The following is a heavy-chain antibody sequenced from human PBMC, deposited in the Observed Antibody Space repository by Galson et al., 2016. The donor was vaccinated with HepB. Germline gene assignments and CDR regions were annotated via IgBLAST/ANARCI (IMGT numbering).Heavy chain of an antibody. Sequence: SLRLSCAASGFTVSNLYMIWVRQAPGKGLEWVALIYNSGRTTYADSVKGRFIISRANSKNMMFLQMNNLRADDTAVYYCATQSASTKCYWCFDPWGQGTLVTVSS. D-gene: IGHD2-2*01. CDR3: ATQSASTKCYWCFDP. J-gene: IGHJ5*02. CDR2: IYNSGRT. V-gene: IGHV3-53*01. CDR1: GFTVSNLY.